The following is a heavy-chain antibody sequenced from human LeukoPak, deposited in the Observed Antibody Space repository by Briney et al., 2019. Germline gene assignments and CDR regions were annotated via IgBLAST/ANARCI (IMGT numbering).Heavy chain of an antibody. J-gene: IGHJ6*02. CDR3: ARASWGDKYSLDV. D-gene: IGHD3-16*01. CDR2: IYHSGST. V-gene: IGHV4-4*02. Sequence: PSGTLSLTCAVSGGSISSSNWWSWVRRPPGKGLEWIGEIYHSGSTNYNPSLKSRVTISVDKSKNQFSLKLSSVTAADTAVYYCARASWGDKYSLDVWGQGTTVTVSS. CDR1: GGSISSSNW.